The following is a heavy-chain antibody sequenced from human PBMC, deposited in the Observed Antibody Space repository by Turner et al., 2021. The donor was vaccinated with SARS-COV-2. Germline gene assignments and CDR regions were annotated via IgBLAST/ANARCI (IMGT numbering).Heavy chain of an antibody. Sequence: EVQLVESGGGLIQPGGSLRLPCAASAFTVSSNYMSWVRQAPGKGLEWVSVIYSGGSTYYADSVKGRFTISRDNSKNTLYLQMNSLRAEDTAVYYCARGHSSGWHQSGAFDIWGQGTMVTVSS. D-gene: IGHD6-19*01. J-gene: IGHJ3*02. CDR2: IYSGGST. CDR3: ARGHSSGWHQSGAFDI. CDR1: AFTVSSNY. V-gene: IGHV3-53*01.